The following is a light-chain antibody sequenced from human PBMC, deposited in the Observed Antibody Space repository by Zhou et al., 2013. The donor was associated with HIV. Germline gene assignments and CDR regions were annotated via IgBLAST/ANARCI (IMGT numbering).Light chain of an antibody. CDR3: QHYYNSPQNS. CDR2: GAS. CDR1: QDIGIF. Sequence: IQMTQSPYSLSASVGDRVTVTCRTRQDIGIFLNWYQQKPGEAPKLLIYGASNLESGVPPRFSGGGSGTVFTLTISSLQPEDSATYYCQHYYNSPQNSFGQGTKLEIK. V-gene: IGKV1-NL1*01. J-gene: IGKJ2*03.